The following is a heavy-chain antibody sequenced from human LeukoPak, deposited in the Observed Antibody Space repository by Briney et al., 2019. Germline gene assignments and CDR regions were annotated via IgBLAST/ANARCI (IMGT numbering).Heavy chain of an antibody. Sequence: ASVKVSCKASGFTFTSSAVQWVRQARGQRLEWIGWIVVGSGNTNYAQKFQERVTITRDMSTSTAYMELSSLRPEDTAVYYCAARYSNYGYFDLWGRGTLVTVSS. J-gene: IGHJ2*01. CDR3: AARYSNYGYFDL. CDR1: GFTFTSSA. D-gene: IGHD4-11*01. CDR2: IVVGSGNT. V-gene: IGHV1-58*01.